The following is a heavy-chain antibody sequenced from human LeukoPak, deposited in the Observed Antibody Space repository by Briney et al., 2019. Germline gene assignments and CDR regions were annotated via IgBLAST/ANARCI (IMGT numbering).Heavy chain of an antibody. J-gene: IGHJ4*02. Sequence: PSETLSLTCAVYGGSFSGYYWSWIRQPPGKGLEWIGEINHSGSTNYNPSLKSRVTISVDTSKNQFSLKLSSVTAADTAVYYCARGQARQYYHDSSGYHYWGQGTLVTVSS. CDR3: ARGQARQYYHDSSGYHY. CDR1: GGSFSGYY. V-gene: IGHV4-34*01. D-gene: IGHD3-22*01. CDR2: INHSGST.